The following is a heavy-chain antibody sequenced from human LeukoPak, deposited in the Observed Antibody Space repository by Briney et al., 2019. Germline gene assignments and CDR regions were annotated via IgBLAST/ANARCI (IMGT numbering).Heavy chain of an antibody. CDR1: GGSFSGYY. CDR3: ARLGRDWSKRSFDY. D-gene: IGHD3-9*01. J-gene: IGHJ4*02. V-gene: IGHV4-34*01. CDR2: INHSGST. Sequence: PSETLSLTCAVYGGSFSGYYWSWIRQPPGKGLEWIGEINHSGSTNYNPSLKSRVTISVDTSRNQFSLKLSSVTAADTAVYYCARLGRDWSKRSFDYWGQGTLVTVSS.